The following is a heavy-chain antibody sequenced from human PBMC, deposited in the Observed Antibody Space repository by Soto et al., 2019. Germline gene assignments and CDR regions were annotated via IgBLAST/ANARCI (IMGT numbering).Heavy chain of an antibody. J-gene: IGHJ3*02. CDR3: ATWHLQEHAYDI. Sequence: PGGSLRLSCAASGFTFSSYGMHWVRQAPGKGLEWVAVISYDGSNKYYADSVKGRFTISRDSSRTTVYLQMNSLRPDDTAVYSCATWHLQEHAYDIWGQGTMVTVSS. CDR1: GFTFSSYG. V-gene: IGHV3-30*03. D-gene: IGHD1-1*01. CDR2: ISYDGSNK.